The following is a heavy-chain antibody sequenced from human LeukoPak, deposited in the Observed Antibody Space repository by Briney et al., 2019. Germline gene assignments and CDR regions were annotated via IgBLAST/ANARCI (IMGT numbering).Heavy chain of an antibody. J-gene: IGHJ4*02. Sequence: GGSLRLSCAASGFTFSNNAMSWVRQAPGKGLEWVSAISGGGSSTYYADCVKGRFTISRDNSKNTLYLQMNNLRAEDTAVYYCAKDRAYYYDSSGYYHFDYWGQGTLVTVSS. CDR2: ISGGGSST. CDR3: AKDRAYYYDSSGYYHFDY. D-gene: IGHD3-22*01. V-gene: IGHV3-23*01. CDR1: GFTFSNNA.